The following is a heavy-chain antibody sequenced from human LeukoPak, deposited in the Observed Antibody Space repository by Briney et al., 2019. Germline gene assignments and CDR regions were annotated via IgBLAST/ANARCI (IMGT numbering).Heavy chain of an antibody. J-gene: IGHJ4*02. V-gene: IGHV4-34*01. CDR2: INHSGST. Sequence: SETLSLTCAGYGGSFCGYYWSWIRQPPGKGLEWIGEINHSGSTNYNPSLKSRVTMSVDTSKNQFSLKLSSVTAADTAVYYCARATVDSSGYDYVFHFDYWGQGTLVTVSS. CDR1: GGSFCGYY. CDR3: ARATVDSSGYDYVFHFDY. D-gene: IGHD3-22*01.